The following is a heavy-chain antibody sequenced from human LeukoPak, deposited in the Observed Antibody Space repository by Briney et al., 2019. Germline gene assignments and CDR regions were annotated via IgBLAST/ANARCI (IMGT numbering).Heavy chain of an antibody. CDR1: GGSISSYY. D-gene: IGHD1-1*01. CDR2: IYYSGST. J-gene: IGHJ6*03. CDR3: ARAQYDRSYYYMDV. V-gene: IGHV4-59*01. Sequence: SETLSLTCSVSGGSISSYYWSWIRQPPGKGLEWIGYIYYSGSTNYNPSLKSRVTISVDTSKNQFSLKLSSVTAADTAVYYCARAQYDRSYYYMDVWGKGTTVTVSS.